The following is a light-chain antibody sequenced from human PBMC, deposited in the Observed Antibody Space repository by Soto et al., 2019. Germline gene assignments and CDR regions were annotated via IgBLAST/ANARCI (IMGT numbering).Light chain of an antibody. CDR1: RSNIETND. V-gene: IGLV1-47*01. CDR3: AAWYGRRNICA. Sequence: QSVLTQPPSASGTPGQRVTIFCSWSRSNIETNDVYRYQQLPGTAPKLLIYMSTRRPSGVPDRFSGSKSGASASLVIGGLRSEDELDYYCAAWYGRRNICAFGGGTKLTVL. J-gene: IGLJ3*02. CDR2: MST.